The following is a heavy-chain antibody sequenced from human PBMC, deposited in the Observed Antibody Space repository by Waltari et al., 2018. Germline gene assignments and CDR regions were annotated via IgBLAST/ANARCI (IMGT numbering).Heavy chain of an antibody. CDR1: GGTFSSDA. CDR3: ARVRRGSYYYGSGSYS. J-gene: IGHJ4*02. CDR2: IIPIFGTA. Sequence: VQLVESGAEVKKPGSSVKVSCKASGGTFSSDAISWVRQAPGQGLEWMGGIIPIFGTANYAQKFQGRVTIAADESTSTAYMELSSLRSEDTAVYYCARVRRGSYYYGSGSYSWGQGTLVTVSS. V-gene: IGHV1-69*01. D-gene: IGHD3-10*01.